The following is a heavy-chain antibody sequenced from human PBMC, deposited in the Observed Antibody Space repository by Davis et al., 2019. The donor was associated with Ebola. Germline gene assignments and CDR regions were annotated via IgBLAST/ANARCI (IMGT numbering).Heavy chain of an antibody. CDR3: AKEEPTQHSAIYYYYYGMDV. J-gene: IGHJ6*02. CDR1: GFTFSRYW. Sequence: GGSLRLSCVASGFTFSRYWMSWVRQAPGRGLEWVANIRPDGNDKQYVDSVKGRFTISRDNAKNSLYLQMNSLRAEDTAVYYCAKEEPTQHSAIYYYYYGMDVWGQGTTVTVSS. CDR2: IRPDGNDK. V-gene: IGHV3-7*01. D-gene: IGHD2-2*01.